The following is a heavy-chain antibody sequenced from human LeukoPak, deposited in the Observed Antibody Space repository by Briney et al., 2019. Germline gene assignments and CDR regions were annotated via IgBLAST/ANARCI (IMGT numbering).Heavy chain of an antibody. V-gene: IGHV1-2*02. CDR2: INPNSGDT. CDR3: ARATRGVIVTRLDY. Sequence: GASVKVSCKASRYTFTAYYMHWVRQAPGLGLEWMGWINPNSGDTAYAQKFQGRVTVTRDTSISTAYMELTGLRSDDTAVYYCARATRGVIVTRLDYWGQGTLVTVSS. D-gene: IGHD3-16*02. J-gene: IGHJ4*02. CDR1: RYTFTAYY.